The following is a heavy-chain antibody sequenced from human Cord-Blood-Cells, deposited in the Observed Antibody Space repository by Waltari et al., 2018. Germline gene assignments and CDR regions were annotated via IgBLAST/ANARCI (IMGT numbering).Heavy chain of an antibody. J-gene: IGHJ4*02. CDR2: SNPNRGGT. CDR1: GYTFTGYY. CDR3: ARHGPRAAMVDY. V-gene: IGHV1-2*06. D-gene: IGHD5-18*01. Sequence: QVQLVQSGAEVKKPGASVKVSCKASGYTFTGYYMHWVRQAPGQGLEWMGRSNPNRGGTNYAQKFKGRVTMTRDTSISTAYRELSRLGSDDTAVYYCARHGPRAAMVDYWGQGTLVTVSS.